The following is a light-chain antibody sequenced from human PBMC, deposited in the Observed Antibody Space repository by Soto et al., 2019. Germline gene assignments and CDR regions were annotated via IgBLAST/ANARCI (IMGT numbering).Light chain of an antibody. V-gene: IGKV1-5*01. CDR2: DAS. Sequence: DIQMTQSPSTLSASVGDRVTITCRASQSISSWLAWYQQKPGKAPKLLIYDASSLESGVPSRFSGSGSGTAFTLTISSLQPDEFATYYCQQYNSYSPTFGQGTKLEIK. CDR1: QSISSW. CDR3: QQYNSYSPT. J-gene: IGKJ2*01.